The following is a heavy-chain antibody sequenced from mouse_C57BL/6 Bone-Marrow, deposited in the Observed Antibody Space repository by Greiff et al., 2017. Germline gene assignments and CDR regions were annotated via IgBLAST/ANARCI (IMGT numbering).Heavy chain of an antibody. D-gene: IGHD1-1*01. CDR2: ISDGGSYT. Sequence: EVKLMESGGGLVQPGGSLKLSCAASGFTFSSYAMSWVRQTPEKRLEWVATISDGGSYTYYPDNVKGRFTISRDKATNHLYLQMSHLKSEDTAMYYSAEDPTVVAVAVDYWGQGTTVTVSS. V-gene: IGHV5-4*03. J-gene: IGHJ4*01. CDR1: GFTFSSYA. CDR3: AEDPTVVAVAVDY.